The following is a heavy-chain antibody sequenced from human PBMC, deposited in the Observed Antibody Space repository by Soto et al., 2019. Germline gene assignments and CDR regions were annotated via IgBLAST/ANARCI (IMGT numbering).Heavy chain of an antibody. CDR3: ARDRVVCSGGSCYHYYFGMDV. CDR1: GYTFTSYY. Sequence: GASVKVSCKASGYTFTSYYMHWVRQAPGQGLEWIGIINPSGGSTSYAQKFQGRVTMTRDTSTSTVYMEVSSLRSEDTAVYYCARDRVVCSGGSCYHYYFGMDVWGQGTTVTVSS. V-gene: IGHV1-46*01. CDR2: INPSGGST. J-gene: IGHJ6*02. D-gene: IGHD2-15*01.